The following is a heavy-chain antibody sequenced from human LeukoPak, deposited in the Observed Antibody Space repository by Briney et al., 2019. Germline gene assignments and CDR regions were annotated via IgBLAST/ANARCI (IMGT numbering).Heavy chain of an antibody. Sequence: GTSLRHSCSASGFTFTKYGMHWVRQAPGKGLEWVALITYDGYYKYYSDSVKGRFTISSDTSKNTLHLQMNSLRAEDTAVYYYARDLSPVVRDSPMGYWGQGTPVTVSS. CDR2: ITYDGYYK. J-gene: IGHJ4*02. V-gene: IGHV3-30*03. CDR1: GFTFTKYG. D-gene: IGHD3-10*01. CDR3: ARDLSPVVRDSPMGY.